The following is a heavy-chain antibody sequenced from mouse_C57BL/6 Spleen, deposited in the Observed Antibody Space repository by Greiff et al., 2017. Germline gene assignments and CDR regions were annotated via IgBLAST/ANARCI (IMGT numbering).Heavy chain of an antibody. Sequence: VQLVESGPELVKPGASVKISCKASGYAFSSSWMNWVKQRPGKGLEWIGRIYPGDGDTNYNGKFKGKATLTADKSSSTAYMQLSSLTSEDSAVYFCARLRSSGYFYAMDYWGQGTSVTVSS. CDR2: IYPGDGDT. J-gene: IGHJ4*01. D-gene: IGHD3-2*02. CDR1: GYAFSSSW. CDR3: ARLRSSGYFYAMDY. V-gene: IGHV1-82*01.